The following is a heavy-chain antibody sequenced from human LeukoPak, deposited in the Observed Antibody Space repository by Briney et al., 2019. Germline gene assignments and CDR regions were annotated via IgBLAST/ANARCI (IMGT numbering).Heavy chain of an antibody. Sequence: PSETLSLTCAVYGGSFSGYYWSWLRQPPGKGLEWIGEINHSGSTNYNPSLKSRVTISVDTSKNQFSLKLSSVTAADTAVYYCARAPIYYYYYMDVWGKGTTVTVSS. CDR1: GGSFSGYY. V-gene: IGHV4-34*01. CDR3: ARAPIYYYYYMDV. J-gene: IGHJ6*03. CDR2: INHSGST.